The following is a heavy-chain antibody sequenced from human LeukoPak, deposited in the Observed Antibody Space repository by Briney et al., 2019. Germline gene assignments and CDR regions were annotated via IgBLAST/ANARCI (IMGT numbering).Heavy chain of an antibody. CDR2: FDPEDGET. CDR1: RYTLTELS. J-gene: IGHJ4*02. V-gene: IGHV1-24*01. CDR3: ATDLLVPAAMGDY. D-gene: IGHD2-2*01. Sequence: ASVKVSCKVSRYTLTELSMHWVRQAPGKGLEWMGGFDPEDGETIYAQKFQGRVTMTEDTSTDTAYMELSSLRSEDTAVYYCATDLLVPAAMGDYWGQGTLVTVSS.